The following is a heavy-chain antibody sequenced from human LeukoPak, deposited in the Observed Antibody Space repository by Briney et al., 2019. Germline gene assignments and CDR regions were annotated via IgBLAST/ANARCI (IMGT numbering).Heavy chain of an antibody. CDR1: GFTFSDYY. J-gene: IGHJ4*02. V-gene: IGHV3-11*01. D-gene: IGHD3-22*01. Sequence: GGSLRLSCAASGFTFSDYYMSWIRQAPGKGLEWVSYISSSGSTIYYADSVKGGFTISRDNAKNSLSLQMNSLRAEDTAVYYCAKVAASRYYDSSGYYSSAPSYYFDYWGQGTLVTVSS. CDR2: ISSSGSTI. CDR3: AKVAASRYYDSSGYYSSAPSYYFDY.